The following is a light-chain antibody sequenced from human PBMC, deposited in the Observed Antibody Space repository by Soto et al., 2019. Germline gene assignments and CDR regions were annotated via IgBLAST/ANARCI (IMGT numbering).Light chain of an antibody. Sequence: QSALTQPASVSGSPGQSITISCTGTSSDVGGYNYVSWYQQHPGKAPKLMIYDVSNRPSGVSNRFSGSKSGNTASLAISGLRSEDEADYYCAAWDDSLSGHYVFGTGTKLTVL. CDR2: DVS. CDR1: SSDVGGYNY. J-gene: IGLJ1*01. CDR3: AAWDDSLSGHYV. V-gene: IGLV2-14*01.